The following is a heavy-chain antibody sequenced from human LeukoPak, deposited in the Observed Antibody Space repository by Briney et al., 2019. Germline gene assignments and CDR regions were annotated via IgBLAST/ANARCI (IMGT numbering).Heavy chain of an antibody. CDR2: ISVYNGNT. J-gene: IGHJ3*02. V-gene: IGHV1-18*01. Sequence: ASVKVSCKTSGYTFTSYGISWVRQAPGQGLQWMGWISVYNGNTNYAQKLQGRVTLTIDTSTSTAYVELRSLRSDDTAVYYCARDGGDLTTHDAIDIWGQGTMVTVSS. CDR1: GYTFTSYG. CDR3: ARDGGDLTTHDAIDI. D-gene: IGHD1-1*01.